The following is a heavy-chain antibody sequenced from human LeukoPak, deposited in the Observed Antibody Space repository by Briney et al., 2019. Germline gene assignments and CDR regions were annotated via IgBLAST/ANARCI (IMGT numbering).Heavy chain of an antibody. CDR2: IGWNGDSI. Sequence: GGSLRLSCEASGFTFDDCAMHWVRQAPGKGLEWVSTIGWNGDSIAYADSVKGRFTISRDNAKNSLYLQMNNLRPEDMAFYYCAKDLYGDFAYYFDHWGQGTLVTVSS. D-gene: IGHD4-17*01. CDR1: GFTFDDCA. CDR3: AKDLYGDFAYYFDH. J-gene: IGHJ4*02. V-gene: IGHV3-9*03.